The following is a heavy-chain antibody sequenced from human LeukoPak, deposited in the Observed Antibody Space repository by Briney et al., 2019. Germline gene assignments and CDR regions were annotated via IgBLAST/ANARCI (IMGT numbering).Heavy chain of an antibody. D-gene: IGHD5-24*01. J-gene: IGHJ4*02. V-gene: IGHV3-23*01. CDR3: AKSGYNRFDY. Sequence: GGSLRLSCAASGLTFDDSAMSWVRQAPGKGLEWVSSISGSGSGGSTYYADSVKGRFTISRDNSKNTLYLQMNSLIAEDTAVYYCAKSGYNRFDYWGQGTRVTVSS. CDR2: ISGSGSGGST. CDR1: GLTFDDSA.